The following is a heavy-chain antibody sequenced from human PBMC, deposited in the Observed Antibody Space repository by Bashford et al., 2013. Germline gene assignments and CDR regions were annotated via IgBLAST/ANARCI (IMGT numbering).Heavy chain of an antibody. CDR2: MNPNSGNT. Sequence: ASVKVSCKASGYTFTSYDINWVRQATGQGLEWMGWMNPNSGNTGYAQKFQGRVTMTRNTSISTAYMELSSLRSEDTAVYYCARFEGDYEIRYFDLWGRGTLVTVSS. D-gene: IGHD4-17*01. J-gene: IGHJ2*01. CDR3: ARFEGDYEIRYFDL. V-gene: IGHV1-8*01. CDR1: GYTFTSYD.